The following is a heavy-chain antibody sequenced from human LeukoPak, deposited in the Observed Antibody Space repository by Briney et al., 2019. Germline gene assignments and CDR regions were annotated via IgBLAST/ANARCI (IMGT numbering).Heavy chain of an antibody. D-gene: IGHD3-3*01. CDR1: GFTFNSYA. V-gene: IGHV3-30-3*01. CDR2: TSYDGNNK. CDR3: AGGEDGFWSGYVEH. J-gene: IGHJ1*01. Sequence: GGSLRLSCAASGFTFNSYALHWVRQAPGKGLEWVAVTSYDGNNKYYAESVKGRFTISRDNSKSMLYLQMNSLRPEDTAVYYCAGGEDGFWSGYVEHWGQGTLVTVSP.